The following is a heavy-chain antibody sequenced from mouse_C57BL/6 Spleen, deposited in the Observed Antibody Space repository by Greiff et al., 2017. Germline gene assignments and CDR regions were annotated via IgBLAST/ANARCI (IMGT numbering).Heavy chain of an antibody. Sequence: VHLVESGPELVKPGASVKISCKASGYAFSSSWMNWVKQRPGKGLEWIGRIYPGDGDTNYNGKFKGKATLTADKSSSTAYMQLSSLTSEDSAVYFCARLLRYGYFDVWGTGTTVTVSS. V-gene: IGHV1-82*01. CDR3: ARLLRYGYFDV. CDR2: IYPGDGDT. J-gene: IGHJ1*03. CDR1: GYAFSSSW. D-gene: IGHD1-1*01.